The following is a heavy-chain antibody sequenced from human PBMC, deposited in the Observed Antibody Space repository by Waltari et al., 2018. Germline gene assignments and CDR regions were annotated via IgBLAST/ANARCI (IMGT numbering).Heavy chain of an antibody. CDR1: GDSVSSNHPA. J-gene: IGHJ4*02. CDR3: ARELENIFDD. V-gene: IGHV6-1*02. Sequence: QVQLQQSGPRLVKPSQTLSLTCAISGDSVSSNHPAWNWIRQSPSRGLEWLGRTYNRSRWYYDYAVSVKSRITIKPDTSRNQFSLQLNSVGPEDTAVYYCARELENIFDDWGRGTLVSVSS. CDR2: TYNRSRWYY.